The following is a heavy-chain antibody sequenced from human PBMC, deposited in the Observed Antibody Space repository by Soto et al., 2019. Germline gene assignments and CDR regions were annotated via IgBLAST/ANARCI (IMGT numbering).Heavy chain of an antibody. J-gene: IGHJ6*02. CDR2: IYHSGST. D-gene: IGHD2-2*01. CDR3: LKVPAAMGIYYYYYGMDV. V-gene: IGHV4-4*02. Sequence: SETLSLTCAVSGGSISSSNWWSWVRQPPGKGMEWIGEIYHSGSTNYNPSLKSRVTISVDKSKNQFSLKLSSVTAADTAVYYYLKVPAAMGIYYYYYGMDVWGQGTTVTVSS. CDR1: GGSISSSNW.